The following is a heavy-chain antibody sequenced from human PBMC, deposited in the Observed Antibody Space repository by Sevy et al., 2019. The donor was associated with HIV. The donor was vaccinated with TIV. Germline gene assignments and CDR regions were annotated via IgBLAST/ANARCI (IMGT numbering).Heavy chain of an antibody. CDR3: VAANSWEDY. Sequence: GGSLRLSCATSGFTFSSYWMHWVRQAPGKGLVWVSRVNSDGSSTTYADSVKGRFTISRDNAKNTLSPQMNSLRAEDTAVYYCVAANSWEDYWGQGTLVTVSS. J-gene: IGHJ4*02. V-gene: IGHV3-74*01. CDR1: GFTFSSYW. D-gene: IGHD6-13*01. CDR2: VNSDGSST.